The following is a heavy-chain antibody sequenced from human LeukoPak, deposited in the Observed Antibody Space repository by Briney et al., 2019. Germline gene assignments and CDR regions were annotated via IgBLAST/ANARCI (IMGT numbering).Heavy chain of an antibody. D-gene: IGHD6-19*01. Sequence: GGSLRLSCAASGFAFDDYVMHWVRQSPGKGLEWVSLISGDGFSAFYVDSVRGRFTISRDNSKNSLYLQMNSLRTEDTAFYYCAKVSKGSSGWTDYWGQGTLVTVSS. CDR1: GFAFDDYV. CDR3: AKVSKGSSGWTDY. CDR2: ISGDGFSA. J-gene: IGHJ4*02. V-gene: IGHV3-43*02.